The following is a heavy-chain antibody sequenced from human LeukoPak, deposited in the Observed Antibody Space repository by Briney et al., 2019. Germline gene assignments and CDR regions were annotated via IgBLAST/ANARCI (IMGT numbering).Heavy chain of an antibody. V-gene: IGHV1-18*01. Sequence: ASVKVSCKASGYTFISYGTSWVRQAPGRGLEWMGWISAYNGNTNYAQKVQGRVTMTTDASSNTAYMELRSLRSDDTAVYYCARERGMVREVPSRPDYWGQGTLVTVSS. CDR1: GYTFISYG. J-gene: IGHJ4*02. D-gene: IGHD3-10*01. CDR2: ISAYNGNT. CDR3: ARERGMVREVPSRPDY.